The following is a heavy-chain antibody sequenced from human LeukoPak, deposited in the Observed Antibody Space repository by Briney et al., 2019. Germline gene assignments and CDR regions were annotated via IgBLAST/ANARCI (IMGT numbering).Heavy chain of an antibody. Sequence: ASVKVSCKASGYTFTGYYMHWVRQAPGQELEWMGWINPNSGGTNYAQKFQGRVTMTRGTSISTAYMELSRLRSDDTAVYYCARVHDSSGYCFDYWGQGTLVTVSS. CDR1: GYTFTGYY. CDR2: INPNSGGT. D-gene: IGHD3-22*01. CDR3: ARVHDSSGYCFDY. V-gene: IGHV1-2*02. J-gene: IGHJ4*02.